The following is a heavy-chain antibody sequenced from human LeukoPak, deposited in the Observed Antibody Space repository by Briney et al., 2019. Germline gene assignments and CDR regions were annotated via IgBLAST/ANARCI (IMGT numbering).Heavy chain of an antibody. CDR2: IRYDGSNK. CDR1: GFTFSSYG. CDR3: ARDGVRDGLYFDR. D-gene: IGHD5-24*01. J-gene: IGHJ4*02. V-gene: IGHV3-30*02. Sequence: GGSLRLSCAASGFTFSSYGMHWVRQAPGKGLEWVAFIRYDGSNKYYADSVKGRFTISRDNAKNSLYLQMNSLRDEDTAVYSCARDGVRDGLYFDRWGQGTLVTVSS.